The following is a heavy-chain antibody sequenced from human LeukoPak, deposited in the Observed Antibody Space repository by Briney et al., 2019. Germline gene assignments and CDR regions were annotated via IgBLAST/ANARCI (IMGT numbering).Heavy chain of an antibody. CDR1: GGSISSYY. D-gene: IGHD2-15*01. Sequence: SETLSLTCTVSGGSISSYYWNWIRQPAGKGLEGIGRIHTSGSTNYNPSLKSRVTMSVDTSKNKFSLKLSSVTAADTAVYYCARVICSGGSCRFDYWGQGTLVTVSS. V-gene: IGHV4-4*07. CDR2: IHTSGST. CDR3: ARVICSGGSCRFDY. J-gene: IGHJ4*02.